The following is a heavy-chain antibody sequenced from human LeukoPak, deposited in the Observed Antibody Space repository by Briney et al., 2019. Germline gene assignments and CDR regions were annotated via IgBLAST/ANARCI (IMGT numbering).Heavy chain of an antibody. CDR2: ISYDGSNK. D-gene: IGHD3-16*02. Sequence: PGGSLRLSCAASGFTFSSYAMHWVRQAPGKGLEGVAVISYDGSNKYYADSVKGRFTISRDNSKNTLYLQMNSLRAEDTAVYYCERDFTCGGVIAALDYWGQGTLVSVSS. J-gene: IGHJ4*02. CDR1: GFTFSSYA. V-gene: IGHV3-30-3*01. CDR3: ERDFTCGGVIAALDY.